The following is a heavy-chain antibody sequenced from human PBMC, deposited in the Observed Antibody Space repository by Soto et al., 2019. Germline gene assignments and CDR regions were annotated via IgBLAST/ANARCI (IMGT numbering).Heavy chain of an antibody. CDR1: GFTFSSYG. J-gene: IGHJ4*02. CDR3: ARVECSSTSCYNYFDY. Sequence: QVQLVESGGGVVQPGRSRRLSCAASGFTFSSYGMHWVRQAPGKGLEWVAVIWYDGSNKYYADSVKGRFTISRDNSKNTLYLQMNSLRAEDTAVYYCARVECSSTSCYNYFDYWGQGTLVTVSS. V-gene: IGHV3-33*01. CDR2: IWYDGSNK. D-gene: IGHD2-2*02.